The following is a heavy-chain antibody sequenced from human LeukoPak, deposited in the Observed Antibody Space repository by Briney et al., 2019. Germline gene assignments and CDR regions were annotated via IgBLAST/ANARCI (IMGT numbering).Heavy chain of an antibody. CDR3: ASTTVQLERQDAFDI. CDR2: IIPIFGTA. CDR1: GYTFTGYY. J-gene: IGHJ3*02. V-gene: IGHV1-69*13. Sequence: SVKVSCKASGYTFTGYYMHWVRQAPGQGLEWMGGIIPIFGTANYAQKFQGRVTITADESTSTAYMELSSLRSEDTAVYYCASTTVQLERQDAFDIWGQGTMVTVSS. D-gene: IGHD1-1*01.